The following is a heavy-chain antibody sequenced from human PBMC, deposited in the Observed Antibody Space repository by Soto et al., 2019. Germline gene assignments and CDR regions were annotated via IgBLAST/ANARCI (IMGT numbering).Heavy chain of an antibody. D-gene: IGHD2-15*01. CDR2: IYKSTTT. Sequence: SETLSLTCSVSGDSISTVDYFWAWIRQPPGQALEYIGYIYKSTTTYYNPSFESRVAISPDTSKSQFSLNVTSVTAADTAVYFCARGRYCLTGRCFPNWFDSWGQGTLVTVSS. CDR3: ARGRYCLTGRCFPNWFDS. J-gene: IGHJ5*01. CDR1: GDSISTVDYF. V-gene: IGHV4-30-4*01.